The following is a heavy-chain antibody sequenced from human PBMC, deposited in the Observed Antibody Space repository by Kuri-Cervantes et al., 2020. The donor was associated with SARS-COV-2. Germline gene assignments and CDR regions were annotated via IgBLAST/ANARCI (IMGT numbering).Heavy chain of an antibody. Sequence: EGSLRLSCAASGFTFSSYEMNWVRQAPGKGLEWVSYISSSGSTIYYADSVKGRFTISRDNAKNSLYLQMNSLRAEDTAVYYCAPRGEGSGFDYWGQGTLVTVSS. V-gene: IGHV3-48*03. J-gene: IGHJ4*02. D-gene: IGHD3-16*01. CDR3: APRGEGSGFDY. CDR2: ISSSGSTI. CDR1: GFTFSSYE.